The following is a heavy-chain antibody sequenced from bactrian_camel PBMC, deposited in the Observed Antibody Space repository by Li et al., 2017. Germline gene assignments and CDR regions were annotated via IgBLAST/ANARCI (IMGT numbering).Heavy chain of an antibody. CDR1: GFTFSAYA. V-gene: IGHV3S31*01. CDR2: INKRGNST. CDR3: AKDLDPTPDYELPIHASFGY. J-gene: IGHJ6*01. D-gene: IGHD5*01. Sequence: QLVESGGGLVQPGGSLRLSCAASGFTFSAYAKTWIRQAPGKGPEWISAINKRGNSTFYADAVKGRFTISRDNAMNTVYLQLNSLKTEDMAMYYCAKDLDPTPDYELPIHASFGYWGQGTQVTVS.